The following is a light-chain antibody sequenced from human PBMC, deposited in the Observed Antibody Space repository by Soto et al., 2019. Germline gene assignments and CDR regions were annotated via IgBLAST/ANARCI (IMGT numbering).Light chain of an antibody. J-gene: IGLJ2*01. CDR2: DVN. V-gene: IGLV2-14*03. CDR1: SSDVGGYNY. CDR3: SSYSGSSTLLV. Sequence: QSVLTQPASVSGSPGQSITISCTGTSSDVGGYNYVSWYQQHPGKAPKLMIYDVNHRPSGVSNRFSGSKSGNTASLTISGLQAEDEADYYCSSYSGSSTLLVFGGGTKLTVL.